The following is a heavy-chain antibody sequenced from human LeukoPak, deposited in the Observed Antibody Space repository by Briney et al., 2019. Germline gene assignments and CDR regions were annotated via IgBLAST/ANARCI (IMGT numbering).Heavy chain of an antibody. J-gene: IGHJ4*02. CDR2: VHLDGRT. Sequence: SETLSLTCDVSGGSVTSTNWWTWVRQPPGEGLEWIGEVHLDGRTNYNPSLESRLTISVDLSENHISLRLTSVTAADTAVYYCAREGGFYRPLDYSGQGTLVTVSS. V-gene: IGHV4-4*02. D-gene: IGHD3-3*01. CDR1: GGSVTSTNW. CDR3: AREGGFYRPLDY.